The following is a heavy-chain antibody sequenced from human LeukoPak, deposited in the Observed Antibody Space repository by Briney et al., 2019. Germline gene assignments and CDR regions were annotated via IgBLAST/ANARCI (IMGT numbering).Heavy chain of an antibody. Sequence: SETLSLTCTVSGGSISSGGYYWSWIRQPPGKGLEWIGYIYYSGTTNYNPSLKSRVTISVDTSKNQFSLKLSSVTAADTAVYYCARVPNYYDSSGLDYWGQGTLVTVSS. D-gene: IGHD3-22*01. J-gene: IGHJ4*02. V-gene: IGHV4-61*08. CDR1: GGSISSGGYY. CDR2: IYYSGTT. CDR3: ARVPNYYDSSGLDY.